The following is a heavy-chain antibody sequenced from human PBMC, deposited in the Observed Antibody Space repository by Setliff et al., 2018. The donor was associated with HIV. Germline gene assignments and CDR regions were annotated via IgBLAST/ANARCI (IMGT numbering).Heavy chain of an antibody. Sequence: SETLSLTCTVSGDSISSSGPGYYWGWVRQPPGGGLEWIGSVYYSGSTHYNPSLRSRVSISVDASKNQVSLRLTSVTAADTAVYYCARQPLYNDYDWRSYYFDYWGQGSLVTVSS. J-gene: IGHJ4*02. CDR3: ARQPLYNDYDWRSYYFDY. V-gene: IGHV4-39*01. CDR2: VYYSGST. CDR1: GDSISSSGPGYY. D-gene: IGHD5-12*01.